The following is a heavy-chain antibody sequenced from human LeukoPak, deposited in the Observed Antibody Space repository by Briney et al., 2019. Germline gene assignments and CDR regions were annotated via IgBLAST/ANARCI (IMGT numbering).Heavy chain of an antibody. J-gene: IGHJ4*02. CDR2: INAGNGNT. CDR3: ARGEIYDILTGYYTIPYYFDY. V-gene: IGHV1-3*01. Sequence: ASVKVSCKASGYTFTSYAMHWVRQAPGQRLEWMGWINAGNGNTKYSQKFQGRVTITRDTSASTAYMELSSLRSEDTAVYYCARGEIYDILTGYYTIPYYFDYWGQGTLVTVSS. CDR1: GYTFTSYA. D-gene: IGHD3-9*01.